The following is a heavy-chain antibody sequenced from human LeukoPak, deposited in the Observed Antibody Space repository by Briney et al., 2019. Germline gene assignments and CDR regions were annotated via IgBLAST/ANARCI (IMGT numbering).Heavy chain of an antibody. J-gene: IGHJ3*02. Sequence: ASVKVSRKASGYTFTGYYMHWVRQAPGQGLEWMGWINPNSGGTNYAQKFQGWVTMTRDTSICTAYMELSRLRSDDTAVYYCARAGGWVIIDAFDIWGQGTMVTVSS. CDR1: GYTFTGYY. CDR3: ARAGGWVIIDAFDI. D-gene: IGHD3-16*02. CDR2: INPNSGGT. V-gene: IGHV1-2*04.